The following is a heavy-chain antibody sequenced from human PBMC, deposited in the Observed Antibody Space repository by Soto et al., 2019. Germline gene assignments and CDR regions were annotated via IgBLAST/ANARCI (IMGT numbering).Heavy chain of an antibody. V-gene: IGHV3-13*01. D-gene: IGHD3-9*01. CDR1: GFTFSSYD. CDR3: ARGQRYFGYRHFYGMDV. Sequence: GGSLRLSCAASGFTFSSYDMHWVRQATGKGLEWVSAIGTAGDTYYPASVKGRFTISRENAKNSLYLQMNSLRAEDTAVYYCARGQRYFGYRHFYGMDVWGQGTTVTVSS. CDR2: IGTAGDT. J-gene: IGHJ6*02.